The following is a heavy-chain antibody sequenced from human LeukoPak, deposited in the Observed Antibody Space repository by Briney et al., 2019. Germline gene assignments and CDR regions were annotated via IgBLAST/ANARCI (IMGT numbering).Heavy chain of an antibody. Sequence: KPGGSLRLSCAASGFTFGTYAMSWVRQAPGKGLEWFSAISGGGSSTYYADSVKGRFATSRDNSKSMLFLQMNSLRAEDAAVYYCVKGDGNWGHYYMVVWGKETTASVSS. V-gene: IGHV3-23*01. J-gene: IGHJ6*03. CDR3: VKGDGNWGHYYMVV. CDR2: ISGGGSST. CDR1: GFTFGTYA. D-gene: IGHD7-27*01.